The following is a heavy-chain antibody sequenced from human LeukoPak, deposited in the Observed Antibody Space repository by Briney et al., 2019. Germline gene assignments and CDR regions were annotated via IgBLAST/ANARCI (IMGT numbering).Heavy chain of an antibody. CDR3: ARGPYSSSSGVRAFDI. D-gene: IGHD6-6*01. Sequence: PSETLSLTCAVYGGSFSGYYRSWVRQPPGKGLEWIGEINHSGSTNYNPSLKSRVTISVDTSKNQFSLKLSSVTAADTAVYYCARGPYSSSSGVRAFDIWGQGTMVTVSS. CDR2: INHSGST. J-gene: IGHJ3*02. V-gene: IGHV4-34*01. CDR1: GGSFSGYY.